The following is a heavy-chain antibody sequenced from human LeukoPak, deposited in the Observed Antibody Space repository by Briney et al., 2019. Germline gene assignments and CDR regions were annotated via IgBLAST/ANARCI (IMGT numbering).Heavy chain of an antibody. CDR3: AKDEGRYSYGFLDAFDF. Sequence: GRSLRLSCAASGFTFDDYATHWVRQAPGKGLEWVSGISWNSGSIGYADSVKGRFTISRDNAKNSLYLQMNSLRAEDMTLYYCAKDEGRYSYGFLDAFDFWGQGTMVTVSS. V-gene: IGHV3-9*03. CDR2: ISWNSGSI. CDR1: GFTFDDYA. J-gene: IGHJ3*01. D-gene: IGHD5-18*01.